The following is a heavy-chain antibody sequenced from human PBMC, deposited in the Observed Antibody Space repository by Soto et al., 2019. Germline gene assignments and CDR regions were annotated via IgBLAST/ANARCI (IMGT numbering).Heavy chain of an antibody. CDR1: GFTFSRYW. D-gene: IGHD3-3*01. CDR3: ARGWVEGLSRQPPTDY. V-gene: IGHV3-74*01. Sequence: EVQLVESGGGLVQPGGSLRLSCAASGFTFSRYWMHWVRQAPGKGLVWVSRIDSYGSRTSQVDSVEGRFTISRDNAKNTLYLQMNSQRAEDTAVYYCARGWVEGLSRQPPTDYWGQGTLVTVSS. CDR2: IDSYGSRT. J-gene: IGHJ4*02.